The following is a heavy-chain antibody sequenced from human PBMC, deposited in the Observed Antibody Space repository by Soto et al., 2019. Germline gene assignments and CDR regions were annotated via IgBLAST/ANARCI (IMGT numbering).Heavy chain of an antibody. CDR1: GFTFSSYA. J-gene: IGHJ6*02. D-gene: IGHD2-21*01. CDR2: ISGSGVST. CDR3: AKDMGVIADYYYGIDV. V-gene: IGHV3-23*01. Sequence: GGSLRLSCAASGFTFSSYAMSWVRQAPGKGLEWVSTISGSGVSTYYADSVKGRFTISRDNSKNTLFLQISGPRAEDTAVYYCAKDMGVIADYYYGIDVWGQGTRVTVSS.